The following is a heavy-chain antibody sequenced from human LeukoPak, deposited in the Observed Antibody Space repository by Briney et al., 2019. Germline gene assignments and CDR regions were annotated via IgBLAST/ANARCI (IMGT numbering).Heavy chain of an antibody. CDR2: IYTSGST. D-gene: IGHD6-13*01. CDR1: GASISSGSYY. Sequence: SETLSLTCTVSGASISSGSYYWSWIRQPAGKGLEWIGRIYTSGSTNYNPSLKSRVTISVDTSKNQFSLKLSSVTAADTAVYYCARGPAAAIDYWGQGTLVTVSS. CDR3: ARGPAAAIDY. J-gene: IGHJ4*02. V-gene: IGHV4-61*02.